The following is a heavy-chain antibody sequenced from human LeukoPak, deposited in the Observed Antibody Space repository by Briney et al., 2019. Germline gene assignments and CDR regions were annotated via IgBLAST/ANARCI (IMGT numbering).Heavy chain of an antibody. J-gene: IGHJ4*02. CDR1: GGSISSSSYY. D-gene: IGHD2-2*01. V-gene: IGHV4-61*05. CDR2: IYYSGST. CDR3: ARVVVPAAMCDY. Sequence: SEALSLTCTVSGGSISSSSYYWGWIRQPPGKGLEWIGYIYYSGSTNYNPSLKSRVTISVDTSKNQFSLKLSSVTAADTAVYYCARVVVPAAMCDYWGQGTLVTVSS.